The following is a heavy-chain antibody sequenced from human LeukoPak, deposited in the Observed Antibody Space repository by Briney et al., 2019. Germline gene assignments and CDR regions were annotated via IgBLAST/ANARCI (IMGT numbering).Heavy chain of an antibody. J-gene: IGHJ4*02. CDR2: ISSSSSYI. CDR3: ARGPSYPTPVRGATPGY. V-gene: IGHV3-21*01. Sequence: GGSLRLSCAASGFTFSSYSMNWVRQAPGKGLEWVSSISSSSSYIYYADSVKGRFTISRDNAKNSLYLQMNSLRAEDTAVYYCARGPSYPTPVRGATPGYWGQGTLVTVSS. D-gene: IGHD3-10*01. CDR1: GFTFSSYS.